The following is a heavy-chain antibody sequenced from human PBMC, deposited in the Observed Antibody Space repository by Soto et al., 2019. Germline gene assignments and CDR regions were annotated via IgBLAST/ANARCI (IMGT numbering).Heavy chain of an antibody. CDR1: GFTTSSYW. V-gene: IGHV3-74*01. J-gene: IGHJ4*02. Sequence: EVQLVESGGGLVQPGGSLRLSCAASGFTTSSYWMHWVRQAPGKGLVWVSRISSDGSSTSYADSVKGRFTISRDNAKNTLYLQMNSLRAEDTAVFYCARSSCSWAGVDYWGQGALVTVSS. D-gene: IGHD6-13*01. CDR3: ARSSCSWAGVDY. CDR2: ISSDGSST.